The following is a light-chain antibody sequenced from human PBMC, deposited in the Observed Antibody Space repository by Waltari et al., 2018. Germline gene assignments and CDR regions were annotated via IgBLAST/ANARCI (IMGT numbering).Light chain of an antibody. J-gene: IGKJ4*01. CDR2: DAS. Sequence: EIVLTQSPATLSLSPGERATLSCRASQSVSNSLAWYQQKPGQAPRLLIYDASNRATGIPARFSGSGSGTDFTLTISSLEPEDFAVYYCQQRSNWPPGLTFGGGTKVEIK. CDR1: QSVSNS. V-gene: IGKV3-11*01. CDR3: QQRSNWPPGLT.